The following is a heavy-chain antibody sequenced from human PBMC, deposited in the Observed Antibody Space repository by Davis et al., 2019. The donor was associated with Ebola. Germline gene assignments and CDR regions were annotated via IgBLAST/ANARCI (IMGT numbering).Heavy chain of an antibody. CDR2: IDGIGGGT. D-gene: IGHD6-6*01. J-gene: IGHJ6*04. Sequence: GESLKISCAASGFTFNNAWMNWVRQAPGKGLEWVSVIDGIGGGTYYADSVKGRFTISRDNAKNTLYLQMNTLRAEDTAVYYCARAKYYGMDVWGKGTTVTVSS. CDR1: GFTFNNAW. CDR3: ARAKYYGMDV. V-gene: IGHV3-74*01.